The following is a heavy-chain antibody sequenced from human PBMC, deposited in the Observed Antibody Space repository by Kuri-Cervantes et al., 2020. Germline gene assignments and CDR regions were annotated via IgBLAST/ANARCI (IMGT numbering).Heavy chain of an antibody. Sequence: SETLSLTCAVYGGSFSGYYWSWIRQPPGKGLEWIGEINHSGSTNYNPSLKSRVTISVDTSKNQFSLKLSSVTAADTAVYYCARHSPDTAMVFDIWGQGTMVTVSS. J-gene: IGHJ3*02. CDR2: INHSGST. V-gene: IGHV4-34*01. CDR1: GGSFSGYY. CDR3: ARHSPDTAMVFDI. D-gene: IGHD5-18*01.